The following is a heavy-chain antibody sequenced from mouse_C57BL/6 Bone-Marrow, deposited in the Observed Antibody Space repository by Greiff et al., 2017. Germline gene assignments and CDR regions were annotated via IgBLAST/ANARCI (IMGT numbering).Heavy chain of an antibody. D-gene: IGHD2-10*01. J-gene: IGHJ4*01. V-gene: IGHV1-55*01. CDR1: GYTFTSYW. Sequence: VQLQQPGAELVKPGASVKMSCKASGYTFTSYWITWVKQRPGQGLEWIGDIYPRSGNTYYNEKFKGKATLTADKSSSTAYMELRSLTSEDSAVYFCARPSYSYYYAMDYWGQGTSVTVSS. CDR2: IYPRSGNT. CDR3: ARPSYSYYYAMDY.